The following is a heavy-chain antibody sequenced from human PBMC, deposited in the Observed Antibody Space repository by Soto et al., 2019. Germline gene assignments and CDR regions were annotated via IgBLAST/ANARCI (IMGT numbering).Heavy chain of an antibody. V-gene: IGHV3-11*01. D-gene: IGHD6-13*01. Sequence: QVQLVESGGGLVKPGGSLRLSCAASGFTFSDYYMSWIRQAPGKGLEWVSYISSSGNTIYYADSVKGRFTISRDNAKKSLYLEMNSLRAEDPAVYYCAGEEGGSSWYRLDALEIWGQGTMVTVSS. CDR2: ISSSGNTI. CDR1: GFTFSDYY. J-gene: IGHJ3*02. CDR3: AGEEGGSSWYRLDALEI.